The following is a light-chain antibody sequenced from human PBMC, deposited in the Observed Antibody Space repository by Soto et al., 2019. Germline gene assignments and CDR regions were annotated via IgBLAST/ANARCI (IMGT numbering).Light chain of an antibody. V-gene: IGKV1-9*01. CDR3: QRLVSYPR. CDR2: AAS. CDR1: QVIGIY. J-gene: IGKJ4*02. Sequence: DIQLTQSPSFLSASVGDRVTITCRASQVIGIYLAWYQQKPGQAPNLLISAASTLQSGVTSRFSGSGSGTEFTLTINSLQPEDFATYYCQRLVSYPRFGGGTQVEIK.